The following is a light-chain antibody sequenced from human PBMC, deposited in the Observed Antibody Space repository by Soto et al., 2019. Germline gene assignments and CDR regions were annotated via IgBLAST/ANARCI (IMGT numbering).Light chain of an antibody. CDR3: QHFGGTTFT. Sequence: EIVWTQSPCTMSLSTGEGATLSCMAIQSVSSSYIAWYQQRPGQTPSILVYGASTRATGIPDRFSGSGSGTHFTLTISRLEPGDFAVYYCQHFGGTTFTFGHGTRLEIK. CDR2: GAS. J-gene: IGKJ5*01. V-gene: IGKV3-20*01. CDR1: QSVSSSY.